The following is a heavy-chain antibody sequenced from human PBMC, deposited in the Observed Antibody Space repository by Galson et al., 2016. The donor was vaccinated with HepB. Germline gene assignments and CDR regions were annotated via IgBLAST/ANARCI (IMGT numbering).Heavy chain of an antibody. Sequence: SETLSLTCTVSGGSISPYFWSWIRRPPGKGLXWIXYIYFSGTTNYNPSPKSRVTISLDTSKGQFALKVTSVTAADSAVYYCARSYSGYAFDIWGQGTMVTVSS. D-gene: IGHD6-19*01. J-gene: IGHJ3*02. V-gene: IGHV4-59*01. CDR3: ARSYSGYAFDI. CDR1: GGSISPYF. CDR2: IYFSGTT.